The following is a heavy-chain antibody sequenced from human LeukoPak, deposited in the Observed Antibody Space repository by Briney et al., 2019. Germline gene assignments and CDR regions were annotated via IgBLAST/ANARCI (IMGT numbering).Heavy chain of an antibody. CDR3: ARSESGGSPLGYFDL. V-gene: IGHV4-31*03. D-gene: IGHD2-15*01. CDR2: IYYSGST. CDR1: GGSISSGGYY. Sequence: SQTLSLTCTVSGGSISSGGYYWSWIRQHPGQGLEWIGYIYYSGSTYYNPSLKSRVTISVDTSKSQVSLKLSSVTAADTAVYYCARSESGGSPLGYFDLWGRGTLVTVSS. J-gene: IGHJ2*01.